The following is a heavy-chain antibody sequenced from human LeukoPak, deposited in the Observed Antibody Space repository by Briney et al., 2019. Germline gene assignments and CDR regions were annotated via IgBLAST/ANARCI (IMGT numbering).Heavy chain of an antibody. CDR1: GYTFTSYD. CDR2: MNPNSGNT. CDR3: ARFPLRSYSSGWYSDYYYGMDV. D-gene: IGHD6-19*01. V-gene: IGHV1-8*01. J-gene: IGHJ6*02. Sequence: GASVKVSCTASGYTFTSYDINWVRQATGQGLEWMGWMNPNSGNTGYAQKFQGRVTMTRNTSISTAYMELSSLRSEDTAVYYCARFPLRSYSSGWYSDYYYGMDVWGQGTTVTVSS.